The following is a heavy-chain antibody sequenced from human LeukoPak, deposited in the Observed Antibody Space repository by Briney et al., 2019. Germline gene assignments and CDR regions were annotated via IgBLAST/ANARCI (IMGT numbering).Heavy chain of an antibody. CDR3: VRGHCSSTSCYIDAFDI. D-gene: IGHD2-2*02. J-gene: IGHJ3*02. V-gene: IGHV1-2*02. Sequence: ASVKVSCKASGYTFTGYYMHWVRQAPGQGLEWMGWINPNSGGTNYAQKFQGRVTMTRDTSISTAYMELSRLRSDDTAVYCCVRGHCSSTSCYIDAFDIWGQGTMVTVSS. CDR1: GYTFTGYY. CDR2: INPNSGGT.